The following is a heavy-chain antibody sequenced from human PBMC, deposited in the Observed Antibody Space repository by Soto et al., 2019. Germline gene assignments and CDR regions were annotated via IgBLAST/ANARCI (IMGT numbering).Heavy chain of an antibody. CDR2: ISGSSTYT. Sequence: QVQLVESGGGLVKPGGSLRLSCAASGLAFSDSYMSWIRQAPGKGLEWVSYISGSSTYTNYADSVKGRFTISRDNAKNSLYLQMNSRRVEGTAVYYCARDPSLRGWGQGTLVTVSS. CDR3: ARDPSLRG. CDR1: GLAFSDSY. V-gene: IGHV3-11*05. D-gene: IGHD3-10*01. J-gene: IGHJ4*02.